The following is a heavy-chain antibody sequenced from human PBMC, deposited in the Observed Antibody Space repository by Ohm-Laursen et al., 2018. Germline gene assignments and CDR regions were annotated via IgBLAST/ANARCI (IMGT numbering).Heavy chain of an antibody. V-gene: IGHV3-74*03. J-gene: IGHJ6*02. Sequence: SLRLSCTASGFTFSSYWMHWVRQAPGKGLVWVSRINIDGSSTTYADSVKGRFTISRDNAKNTLYLQMSSLRAEDTAVYYCARDPNAMDVWGQGTTVTVSS. CDR1: GFTFSSYW. CDR2: INIDGSST. CDR3: ARDPNAMDV.